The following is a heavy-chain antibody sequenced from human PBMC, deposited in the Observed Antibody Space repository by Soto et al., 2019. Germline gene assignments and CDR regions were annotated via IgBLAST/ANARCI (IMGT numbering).Heavy chain of an antibody. D-gene: IGHD5-12*01. CDR1: GFTFSSHG. CDR2: IWDDGKKQ. V-gene: IGHV3-33*01. CDR3: AREKDGYNWGFDY. J-gene: IGHJ4*02. Sequence: QVQLVESGGGVVQPGRSLRLSCVASGFTFSSHGMHWVRQAPGKGLEWVAVIWDDGKKQYYADSVRGRFTISRDNSRNTLSLQMNSLRGDDTAVYYCAREKDGYNWGFDYWGQGTLDTVSS.